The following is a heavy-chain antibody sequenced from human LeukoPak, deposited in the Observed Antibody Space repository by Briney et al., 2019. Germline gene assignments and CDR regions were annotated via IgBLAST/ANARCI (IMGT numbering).Heavy chain of an antibody. V-gene: IGHV1-69*04. J-gene: IGHJ5*02. CDR1: GGIFNTFV. CDR3: ARDRGVANHWFDP. D-gene: IGHD3-10*01. Sequence: SVKVSCKASGGIFNTFVISWVRQAPGQGLELMGRIIPLLGLADYAQNFQGRVTITADKSTSTAYMELSNLRSEDTAVYYCARDRGVANHWFDPWGQGTLVTVSS. CDR2: IIPLLGLA.